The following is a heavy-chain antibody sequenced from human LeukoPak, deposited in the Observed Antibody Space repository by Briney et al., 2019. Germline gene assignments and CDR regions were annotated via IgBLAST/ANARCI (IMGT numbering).Heavy chain of an antibody. D-gene: IGHD3-10*01. V-gene: IGHV3-30*19. J-gene: IGHJ4*02. CDR2: ISYDGSNK. CDR3: ARAHFYYYGSGGDY. CDR1: GFTFSSYG. Sequence: GGSLRLSCAASGFTFSSYGMHWVRQAPGKGLEWVAVISYDGSNKYYADSVKGRFAISRDNSKNTLYLQMNSLRAEDTAVYYCARAHFYYYGSGGDYWGQGTLVTVSS.